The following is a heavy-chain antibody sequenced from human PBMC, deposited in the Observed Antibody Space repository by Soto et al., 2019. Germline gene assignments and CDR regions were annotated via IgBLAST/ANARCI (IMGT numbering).Heavy chain of an antibody. V-gene: IGHV4-30-2*01. Sequence: SETLCLTWAVAGGSLGGGGDSWSWLRQPPGKGLEWIGYINHSGSTNYNPSLKSRVTISVDTSKNQFSLKLSSVTAADTAVYYCARGRYQLRFYYYYGMDVWGQGTTVTVSS. CDR1: GGSLGGGGDS. J-gene: IGHJ6*02. CDR2: INHSGST. CDR3: ARGRYQLRFYYYYGMDV. D-gene: IGHD2-2*01.